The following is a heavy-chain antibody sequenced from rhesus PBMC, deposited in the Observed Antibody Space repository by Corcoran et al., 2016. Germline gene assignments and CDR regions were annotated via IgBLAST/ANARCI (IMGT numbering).Heavy chain of an antibody. CDR1: GFTFGSYG. CDR3: ATGTRNAFDF. D-gene: IGHD3-9*01. V-gene: IGHV3-8*01. J-gene: IGHJ3*01. Sequence: EVQLVESGGGLVQPGGSLRLSCAASGFTFGSYGMHWARQAPGRGLEWVSAINTGGGSTWYTDSVKVRFTSSRENAKNTLYLQMDSLRAEDTAVYYCATGTRNAFDFWGQGLRVTVSS. CDR2: INTGGGST.